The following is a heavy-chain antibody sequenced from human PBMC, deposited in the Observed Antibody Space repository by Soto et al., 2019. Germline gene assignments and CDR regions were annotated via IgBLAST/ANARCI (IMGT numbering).Heavy chain of an antibody. J-gene: IGHJ6*02. V-gene: IGHV1-69*01. CDR2: IIPISGTA. CDR3: ARSQGSSTSLEIYYYYYYGMDV. Sequence: QVQLVQFGAEVKKPGSSVKVSCKASGGTFSSYAISLVRQAPGQGLEWMGGIIPISGTANYAQKFQGRVTITADESTSTAYMELSSLRSEDTAVYYCARSQGSSTSLEIYYYYYYGMDVWGQGTTVTVSS. D-gene: IGHD2-2*01. CDR1: GGTFSSYA.